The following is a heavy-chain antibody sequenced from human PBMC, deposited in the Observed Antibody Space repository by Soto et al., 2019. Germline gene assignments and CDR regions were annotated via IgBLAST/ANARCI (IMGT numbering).Heavy chain of an antibody. CDR2: ISGSGDRP. CDR1: GFTFNSSA. J-gene: IGHJ4*02. CDR3: ATGRGHWGRFDY. V-gene: IGHV3-23*01. Sequence: EVQLLESGGGLVQPGGSLRLSCAASGFTFNSSAMSWVRQAPGKGVEWVSTISGSGDRPDYADSLKGRFTISRDSSKNTLYLQMNSLRAEDTAVYYCATGRGHWGRFDYWGQGTLVTVSS. D-gene: IGHD7-27*01.